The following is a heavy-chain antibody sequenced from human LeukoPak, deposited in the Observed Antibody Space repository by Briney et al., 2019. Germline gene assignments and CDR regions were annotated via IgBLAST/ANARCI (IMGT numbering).Heavy chain of an antibody. V-gene: IGHV4-59*01. CDR3: ARGGAWELLGGWFDP. D-gene: IGHD1-26*01. Sequence: SETLSLTCTVSGGSNYWSWIRQPPGKGLEWIAYIHYTGSTNYNPSLKSRVTISVDTSKNQFSLKLSSVTAADTAVYYCARGGAWELLGGWFDPWGQGTLVTVSS. J-gene: IGHJ5*02. CDR1: GGSNY. CDR2: IHYTGST.